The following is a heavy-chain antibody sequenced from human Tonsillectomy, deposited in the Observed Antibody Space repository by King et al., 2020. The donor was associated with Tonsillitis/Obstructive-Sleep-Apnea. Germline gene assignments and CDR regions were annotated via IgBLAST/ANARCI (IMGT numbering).Heavy chain of an antibody. CDR3: ARGHDGNCRSTSCYPAS. CDR1: GGSFSGYY. J-gene: IGHJ3*01. V-gene: IGHV4-34*01. Sequence: HVQLQQWGAGLLKPSETLSLTCGVYGGSFSGYYWSWIRQPPGKGLEWIGEIIHSGSTDYNPSLKSRVTISVDTSKNQFSLKLSSVTAADTAVYYCARGHDGNCRSTSCYPASWGQGTMVTVSS. CDR2: IIHSGST. D-gene: IGHD2-2*03.